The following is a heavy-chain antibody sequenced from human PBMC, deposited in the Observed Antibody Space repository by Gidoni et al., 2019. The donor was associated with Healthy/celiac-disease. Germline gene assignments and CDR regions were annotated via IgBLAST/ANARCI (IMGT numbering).Heavy chain of an antibody. V-gene: IGHV3-30*19. D-gene: IGHD3-10*01. CDR1: GFTFSSYG. J-gene: IGHJ4*02. CDR3: ARGLWFGDLPGRFDY. Sequence: QVQLVESGGGVVQPGRSLRLSCAASGFTFSSYGMHWVRQAPGKGLEWVAVISYDGSNKYYADSVKGRFTISRDNSKNTLYLQMNSLRAEDTAVYYCARGLWFGDLPGRFDYWGQGTLVTVSS. CDR2: ISYDGSNK.